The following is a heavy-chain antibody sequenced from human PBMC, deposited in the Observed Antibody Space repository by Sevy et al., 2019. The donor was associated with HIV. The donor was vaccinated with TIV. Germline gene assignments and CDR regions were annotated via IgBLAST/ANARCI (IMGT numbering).Heavy chain of an antibody. D-gene: IGHD2-21*02. CDR3: AKDGLYGGDFEYFQD. CDR2: MTGTATTI. V-gene: IGHV3-23*01. J-gene: IGHJ1*01. CDR1: GFTFSNYG. Sequence: GGSLRLSCAASGFTFSNYGMTWVRQAPGKGLEWVSSMTGTATTIYYGDSVKGRFTISRDNSKNTLYLQMNSPRAEDTAVYYCAKDGLYGGDFEYFQDWGQGTLVTVSS.